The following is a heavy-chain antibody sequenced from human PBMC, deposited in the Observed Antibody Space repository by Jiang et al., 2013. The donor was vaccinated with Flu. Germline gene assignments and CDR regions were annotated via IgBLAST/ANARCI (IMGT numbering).Heavy chain of an antibody. V-gene: IGHV4-39*01. CDR1: GGSISSSSYY. Sequence: LLKPSETLSLTCTVSGGSISSSSYYWGWIRQPPGKGLEWIGSIYYSGSTYYNPSLKSRVTISVDTSKNQFSLKLSSVTAADTAVYYCARRFAPESVGDILTGYHFDYWGQGTLVTVSS. J-gene: IGHJ4*02. CDR2: IYYSGST. CDR3: ARRFAPESVGDILTGYHFDY. D-gene: IGHD3-9*01.